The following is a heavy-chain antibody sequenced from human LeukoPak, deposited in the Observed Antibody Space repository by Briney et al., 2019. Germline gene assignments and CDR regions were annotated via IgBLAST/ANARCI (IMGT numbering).Heavy chain of an antibody. CDR3: ARGPSGYYYG. CDR1: GGFIASYS. Sequence: SETLSFTCTVSGGFIASYSWSWIRQPAGKGLEWIGRIYTSGGSDHNPSLKSRVTMSLDTSKNQFYLKMTSVTAADTAVYYCARGPSGYYYGWGQGILVTVSS. D-gene: IGHD3-22*01. V-gene: IGHV4-4*07. J-gene: IGHJ4*02. CDR2: IYTSGGS.